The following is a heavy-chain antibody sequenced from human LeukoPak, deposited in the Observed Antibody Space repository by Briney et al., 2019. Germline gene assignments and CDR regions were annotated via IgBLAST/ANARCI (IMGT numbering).Heavy chain of an antibody. Sequence: PSETLSLTCAVSGGSIISSNWWSWVRQPPGKGLEWIGEIYHSGSSNYNPSLKSRVTISLDKSKNQFSLKLTSVTAADSAVYYCASLAVAGVDYAGWGQGTLVTVSS. V-gene: IGHV4-4*02. D-gene: IGHD6-19*01. CDR3: ASLAVAGVDYAG. CDR2: IYHSGSS. CDR1: GGSIISSNW. J-gene: IGHJ4*02.